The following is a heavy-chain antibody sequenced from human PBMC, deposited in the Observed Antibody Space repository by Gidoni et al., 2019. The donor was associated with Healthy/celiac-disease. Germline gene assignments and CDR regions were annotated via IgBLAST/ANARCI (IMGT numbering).Heavy chain of an antibody. CDR1: GGSISRGSYY. CDR3: ARSRPPYSSGWFYFDY. J-gene: IGHJ4*02. Sequence: QVQLQESGPGLVKPSQTLSLTCTVSGGSISRGSYYWSWIRQPAGKGLEWIGRIYTSGSTNYNPSLKSRVTISVDTSKNQFSLKLSSVTAADTAVYYCARSRPPYSSGWFYFDYWGQGTLVTVSS. D-gene: IGHD6-19*01. CDR2: IYTSGST. V-gene: IGHV4-61*02.